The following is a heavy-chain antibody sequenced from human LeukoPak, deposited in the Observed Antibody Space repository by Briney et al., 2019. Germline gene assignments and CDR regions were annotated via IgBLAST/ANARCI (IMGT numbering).Heavy chain of an antibody. V-gene: IGHV3-23*01. CDR2: IGDRGATT. CDR1: GFTLSSYA. D-gene: IGHD3-10*01. CDR3: ASFHYYGSGAYYLSY. Sequence: GGSLRLSCAASGFTLSSYAMTWVRQAPGKGLEWVSDIGDRGATTYYADSVKGRFTIPRDNSKNTLYLQMSSLRAEDTAVYFCASFHYYGSGAYYLSYWGQGTLVTVSS. J-gene: IGHJ4*02.